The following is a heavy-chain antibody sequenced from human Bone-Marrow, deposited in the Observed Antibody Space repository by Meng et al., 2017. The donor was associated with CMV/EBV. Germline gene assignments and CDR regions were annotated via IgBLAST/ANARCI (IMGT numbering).Heavy chain of an antibody. CDR2: INPNSGGT. CDR3: ATAPRVEWLGGFDY. J-gene: IGHJ4*02. CDR1: GYTLSGYY. Sequence: ASVKVSCKASGYTLSGYYMDWVRQAPGQGLEWMGWINPNSGGTNYAQKFQGRVTMTRDTSISTAYMELSRLRSEDTAVYYCATAPRVEWLGGFDYWGQGTLVTVSS. V-gene: IGHV1-2*02. D-gene: IGHD3-3*01.